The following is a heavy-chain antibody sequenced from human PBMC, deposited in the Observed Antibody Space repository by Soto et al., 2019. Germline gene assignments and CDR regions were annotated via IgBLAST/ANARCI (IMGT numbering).Heavy chain of an antibody. J-gene: IGHJ4*02. Sequence: EVPLLESGGGLVQPGGSLRLSCAASGFTFSSYAMSWVRQAPGKGLEWVALISGSGGGTYYAYSVKGRFTISRDNSKNTLYLQMNSLRAEDTAVYYCAKHAAAAALDYWGQGTLVTVSS. CDR2: ISGSGGGT. CDR3: AKHAAAAALDY. V-gene: IGHV3-23*01. CDR1: GFTFSSYA. D-gene: IGHD6-13*01.